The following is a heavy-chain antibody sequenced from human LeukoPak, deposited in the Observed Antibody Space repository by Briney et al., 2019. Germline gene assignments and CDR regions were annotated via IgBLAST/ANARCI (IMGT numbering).Heavy chain of an antibody. Sequence: SETLSLTCTVSHYSISSNYYWGWIRQPPGKGLEWIGSIYHSGSTYYNPSLKSRVTISVDTSKNQFSLKLTSVAAADTAVYYCARSSGYMSYWGQGTLVTVSS. CDR1: HYSISSNYY. D-gene: IGHD3-22*01. J-gene: IGHJ4*02. V-gene: IGHV4-38-2*02. CDR2: IYHSGST. CDR3: ARSSGYMSY.